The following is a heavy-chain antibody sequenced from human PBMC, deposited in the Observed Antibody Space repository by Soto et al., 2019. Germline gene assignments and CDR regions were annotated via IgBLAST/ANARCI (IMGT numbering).Heavy chain of an antibody. D-gene: IGHD3-3*01. CDR2: IYHSGST. CDR1: GGSISSSNW. J-gene: IGHJ6*02. Sequence: PSETLSLTCAVSGGSISSSNWWSWVRQPPGKGLEWIGEIYHSGSTNYNPSLKSRVTISVDKSKNQFSLKLSSVTAADTAVYYCASYGVVPYYYYGMDVWGQGTTVTVSS. V-gene: IGHV4-4*02. CDR3: ASYGVVPYYYYGMDV.